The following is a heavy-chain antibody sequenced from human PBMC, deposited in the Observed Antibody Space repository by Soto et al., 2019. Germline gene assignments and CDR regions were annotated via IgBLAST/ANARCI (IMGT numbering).Heavy chain of an antibody. CDR1: GGSISSSS. V-gene: IGHV4-59*08. CDR2: IYYSGST. D-gene: IGHD1-26*01. J-gene: IGHJ3*02. CDR3: ARTAWDGGAFDI. Sequence: QVQLQESGPGLVKPSETLSLTGTVSGGSISSSSLSWFRQPQGKGLERSGYIYYSGSTNYNPSRKSRVTASVDTPKHQFSQQLSSVTAAETAVYYCARTAWDGGAFDIWGKGTMVTVSS.